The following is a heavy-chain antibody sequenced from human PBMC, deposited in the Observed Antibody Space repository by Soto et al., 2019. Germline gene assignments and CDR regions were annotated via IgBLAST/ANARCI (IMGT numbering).Heavy chain of an antibody. V-gene: IGHV3-23*01. CDR3: ANLYGDYDSLDFDY. D-gene: IGHD4-17*01. J-gene: IGHJ4*02. Sequence: PGGSLRLSCVASGFTFNNYALTWVRQVPGKGLERVSTISESGGNKYYADSVKGRFTISRNNSKNTLYLQMNSLRAEDTVVYYCANLYGDYDSLDFDYWGQGTLVTVSS. CDR2: ISESGGNK. CDR1: GFTFNNYA.